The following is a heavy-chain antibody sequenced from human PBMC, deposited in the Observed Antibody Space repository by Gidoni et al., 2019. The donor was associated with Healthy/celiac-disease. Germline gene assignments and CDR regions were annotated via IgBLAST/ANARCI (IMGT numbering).Heavy chain of an antibody. V-gene: IGHV5-51*02. D-gene: IGHD6-6*01. J-gene: IGHJ3*02. CDR3: ARLRIAAHPLPWLDI. Sequence: EVQLVPSGAEVKKPGESLKTSCTGSGYSFTSYWTGWVRQRPGKGVARMGIIYPGDSDTRYSPSFQGQVTISADKSSSTAYLQWSSLKASDTAMYYCARLRIAAHPLPWLDIWGQGTMVTVSS. CDR1: GYSFTSYW. CDR2: IYPGDSDT.